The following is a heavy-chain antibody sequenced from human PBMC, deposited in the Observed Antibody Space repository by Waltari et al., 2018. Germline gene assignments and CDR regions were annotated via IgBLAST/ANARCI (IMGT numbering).Heavy chain of an antibody. CDR1: GYTFTSYD. D-gene: IGHD2-2*01. Sequence: QVQLVQSGAEVKKPGASVKVSCKASGYTFTSYDINGVRQATGQGLEWMGWMNPNSGNTGYAQKFQGRVTMTRNTSISTAYMELSSLRSEDTAVYYCARGYCSSTSCPSVWFDPWGQGTLVTVSS. CDR2: MNPNSGNT. CDR3: ARGYCSSTSCPSVWFDP. V-gene: IGHV1-8*01. J-gene: IGHJ5*02.